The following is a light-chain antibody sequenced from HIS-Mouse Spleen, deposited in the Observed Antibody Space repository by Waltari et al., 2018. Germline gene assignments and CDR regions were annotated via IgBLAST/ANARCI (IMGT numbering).Light chain of an antibody. J-gene: IGKJ4*01. V-gene: IGKV4-1*01. CDR1: QSVLYSSNNKNY. Sequence: IVMTQSPDSLAVSRGERAAINCKSSQSVLYSSNNKNYLAWYQQKPGQPPKPLIYWASTRESGVPDRFSGSGSGTDFTLTISSLQAEDVAVYYCQQYYSTPLTFGGGTKVEIK. CDR2: WAS. CDR3: QQYYSTPLT.